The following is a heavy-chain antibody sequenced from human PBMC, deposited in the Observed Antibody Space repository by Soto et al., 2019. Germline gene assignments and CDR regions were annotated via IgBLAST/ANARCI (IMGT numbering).Heavy chain of an antibody. CDR1: GGSISSSSYY. Sequence: ASETLSLTCTVSGGSISSSSYYWGWIRQPPGKGLEWIGSIYYSGSTYYNPTLKSRVTISVDTSKNQFSLKLSSVTAADTAVYYCARVGLMTTVTTTDPWGQGALVTVSS. V-gene: IGHV4-39*01. CDR3: ARVGLMTTVTTTDP. CDR2: IYYSGST. J-gene: IGHJ5*02. D-gene: IGHD4-17*01.